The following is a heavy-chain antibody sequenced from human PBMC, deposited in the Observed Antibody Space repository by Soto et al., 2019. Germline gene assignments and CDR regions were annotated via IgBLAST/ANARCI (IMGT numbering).Heavy chain of an antibody. CDR1: GGTFSSYA. CDR3: ARDRPFTTSTEIWSGYNWFDP. Sequence: QVQLVQSGAEVKKPGSSVKVSCKASGGTFSSYAISWVRQAPGQGLEWMGGIIPIFGTANYAQKFQGRVTITADKSTSTAYMELSSLRSEDTAVYYCARDRPFTTSTEIWSGYNWFDPWGQGTLVTVSS. CDR2: IIPIFGTA. D-gene: IGHD3-3*01. V-gene: IGHV1-69*06. J-gene: IGHJ5*02.